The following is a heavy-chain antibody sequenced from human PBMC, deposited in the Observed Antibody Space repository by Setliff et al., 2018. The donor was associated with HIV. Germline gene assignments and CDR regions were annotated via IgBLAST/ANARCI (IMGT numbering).Heavy chain of an antibody. D-gene: IGHD6-19*01. V-gene: IGHV4-59*01. CDR1: GGSISSYY. CDR2: IYYSGSS. J-gene: IGHJ4*02. CDR3: ARGIAVAGPYFDY. Sequence: PSEPLSLTCTVSGGSISSYYWSWIRQPPGKGLEWIGYIYYSGSSKNTPSLKSRVTISVDTPKNEFSLKLSSMTAADTAVYYCARGIAVAGPYFDYWGQGTLVTAPQ.